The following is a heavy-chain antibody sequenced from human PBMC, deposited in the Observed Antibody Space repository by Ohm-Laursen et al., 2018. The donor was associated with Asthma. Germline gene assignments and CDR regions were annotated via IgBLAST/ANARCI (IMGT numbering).Heavy chain of an antibody. CDR2: FNPNDGAT. CDR1: EYTFTAYY. CDR3: ASGLAGDYGDYVPDF. D-gene: IGHD4-17*01. J-gene: IGHJ4*02. Sequence: SVKVSCKASEYTFTAYYMHWVRQAPGQGLEWMGRFNPNDGATSFAQKFQGRVTMTWDTSITTAYMELSRLTSDDTAVYYCASGLAGDYGDYVPDFWGQGSLVTVSA. V-gene: IGHV1-2*06.